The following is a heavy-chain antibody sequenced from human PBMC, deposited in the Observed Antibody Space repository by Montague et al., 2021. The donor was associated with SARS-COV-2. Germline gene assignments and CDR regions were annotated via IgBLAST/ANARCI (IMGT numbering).Heavy chain of an antibody. CDR2: IYYSGST. Sequence: SETLSLTCTVSGGFISSYYWSWIRQPPGKGLEWIGYIYYSGSTNCNPSLKSRVTTSVDTSKNQFSLKLSSVTAADTAVYYRARLGLQLLGGHYFDYWGQGTLVTVSS. J-gene: IGHJ4*02. CDR1: GGFISSYY. D-gene: IGHD5-24*01. CDR3: ARLGLQLLGGHYFDY. V-gene: IGHV4-59*08.